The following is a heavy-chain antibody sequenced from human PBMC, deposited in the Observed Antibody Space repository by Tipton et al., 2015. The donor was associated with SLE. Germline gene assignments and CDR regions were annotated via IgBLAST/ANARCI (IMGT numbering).Heavy chain of an antibody. CDR1: GGSITDFY. CDR2: MFYIGNS. J-gene: IGHJ6*03. CDR3: ARSPPRPLGYYYYYYYMYV. D-gene: IGHD7-27*01. Sequence: TLSLTCSVSGGSITDFYWSWLRKPPGKGLQWIGFMFYIGNSEYNPSLKSRVAISIDTSRSQFSLNLTSVTAADTAVYYCARSPPRPLGYYYYYYYMYVWGKGTTVTVSS. V-gene: IGHV4-59*01.